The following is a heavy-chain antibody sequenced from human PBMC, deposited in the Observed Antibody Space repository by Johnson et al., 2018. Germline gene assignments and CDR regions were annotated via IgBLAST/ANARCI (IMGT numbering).Heavy chain of an antibody. V-gene: IGHV3-7*01. J-gene: IGHJ6*02. CDR3: GRDPSSNYSYAMDV. D-gene: IGHD6-19*01. CDR2: IKQDGSEK. Sequence: VQLVQSGGGLVQPGGSLRLSCGMRWVRQAPGKGLEWVANIKQDGSEKYDVVSVKGRFSISRDNAKNSLYLQMNSLRVEDTGMYYCGRDPSSNYSYAMDVGGQGTTVTVSS.